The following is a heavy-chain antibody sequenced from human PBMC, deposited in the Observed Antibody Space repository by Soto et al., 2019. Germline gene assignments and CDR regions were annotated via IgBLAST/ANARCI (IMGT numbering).Heavy chain of an antibody. V-gene: IGHV2-5*02. Sequence: QITLKESGPTLVKPTQTLTLTCTFSGFSLTTSGEAVGRIRQPPGKAQEWLALIYWDDDKRSCPSLKSRLISTKDHSKNQVVLTMTNMDPVDTATYYCAHIPGSGQLLYSYYYYMDVWGTGTTVTVSS. D-gene: IGHD3-10*01. J-gene: IGHJ6*03. CDR3: AHIPGSGQLLYSYYYYMDV. CDR2: IYWDDDK. CDR1: GFSLTTSGEA.